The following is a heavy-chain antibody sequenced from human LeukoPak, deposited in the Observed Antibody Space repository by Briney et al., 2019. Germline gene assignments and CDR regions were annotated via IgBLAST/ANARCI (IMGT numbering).Heavy chain of an antibody. J-gene: IGHJ5*02. CDR2: MNPNSGNT. CDR3: ARRALPSDLDRYNWFDP. D-gene: IGHD3/OR15-3a*01. CDR1: GYTFTGYY. Sequence: ASVKVSCKASGYTFTGYYMHWVRQATGQGLEWMGWMNPNSGNTGYAQKFQGRVTITRNTSISTAYMELSSLRSEDTAVYYCARRALPSDLDRYNWFDPWGQGTLVTVSS. V-gene: IGHV1-8*03.